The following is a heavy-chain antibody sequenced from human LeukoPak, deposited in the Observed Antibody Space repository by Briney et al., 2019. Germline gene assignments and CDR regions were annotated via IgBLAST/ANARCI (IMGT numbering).Heavy chain of an antibody. J-gene: IGHJ4*02. Sequence: SVKVSCKASGGTFSSYAISWVRQAPGQGLEWMGRIIPILGIANYAQKFQGRVTITTDESTSTAYMELSSLRSEDTAVYYCARDHRVWGSTDYWGQGTLVTVSS. CDR1: GGTFSSYA. D-gene: IGHD2-2*01. V-gene: IGHV1-69*04. CDR3: ARDHRVWGSTDY. CDR2: IIPILGIA.